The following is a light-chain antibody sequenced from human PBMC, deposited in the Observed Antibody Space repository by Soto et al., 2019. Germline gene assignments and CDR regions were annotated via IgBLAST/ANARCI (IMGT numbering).Light chain of an antibody. Sequence: EIVLTQSPGTLSLSPGERATLSCRASHSVGSSYLAWYQQKPGQAPRLLIYGASSRATGIPDRFSGSGSGTDFTHTISRLEPEDFAVYYCQQYVSSPWTFGQGTKVEIK. CDR1: HSVGSSY. J-gene: IGKJ1*01. V-gene: IGKV3-20*01. CDR2: GAS. CDR3: QQYVSSPWT.